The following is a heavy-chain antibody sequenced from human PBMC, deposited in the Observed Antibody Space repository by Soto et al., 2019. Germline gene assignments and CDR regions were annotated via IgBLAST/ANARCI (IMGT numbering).Heavy chain of an antibody. V-gene: IGHV3-33*01. D-gene: IGHD4-17*01. CDR2: IWYDGSNK. J-gene: IGHJ4*02. CDR3: AREDYGDYTVGDY. CDR1: GFTFSSDG. Sequence: QVQLVESGGGVVQPGRSLRLSCAASGFTFSSDGMHWVRQAPGKGLEWVAVIWYDGSNKYYADSVKGRFTISRDNSKNTLYLQMNSLRAEDTAVYYCAREDYGDYTVGDYWGQGTLVTVSS.